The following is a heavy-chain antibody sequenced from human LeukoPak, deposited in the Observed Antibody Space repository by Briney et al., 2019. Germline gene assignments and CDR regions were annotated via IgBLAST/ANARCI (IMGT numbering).Heavy chain of an antibody. CDR3: ARGETYYDILTGYYNVNWFDP. J-gene: IGHJ5*02. CDR1: GYSISSGYY. V-gene: IGHV4-38-2*02. CDR2: IYHSGST. Sequence: SETLSLTCTVSGYSISSGYYWGWIRQPPGKGLEWIVSIYHSGSTYYNPSLKSRVTISVDTSKNQFSLKLSSVTAADTAVYYCARGETYYDILTGYYNVNWFDPWGQGTLVTVSS. D-gene: IGHD3-9*01.